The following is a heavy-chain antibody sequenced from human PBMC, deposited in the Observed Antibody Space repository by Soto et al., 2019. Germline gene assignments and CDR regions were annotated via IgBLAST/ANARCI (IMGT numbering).Heavy chain of an antibody. J-gene: IGHJ4*02. CDR2: ISGRVDRT. CDR1: VFTFGNYA. V-gene: IGHV3-23*01. CDR3: DKDTVAIRTFYFDS. D-gene: IGHD3-16*01. Sequence: EVQLLVSRGRFVQPGGSLRLACEASVFTFGNYAMTWVRQAPGKGLEWVWIISGRVDRTYYADSVTGRLTISRDKSKKTVYLQLHSMGVEDKAVNFCDKDTVAIRTFYFDSWAQGTQVTVSS.